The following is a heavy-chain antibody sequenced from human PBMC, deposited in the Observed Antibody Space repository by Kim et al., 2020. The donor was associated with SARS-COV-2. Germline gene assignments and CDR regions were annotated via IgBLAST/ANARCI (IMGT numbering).Heavy chain of an antibody. CDR1: GYTFTGYY. D-gene: IGHD2-15*01. J-gene: IGHJ4*02. Sequence: ASVKVSCKASGYTFTGYYMHWVRQAPGQGLEWMGRINPNSGGTNYAQKFQGRVTMTRDTFISTAYMELSRLRSDDTAVYYCARGWRYCSGGSCLYYFDYWGQGTLVTVSS. CDR3: ARGWRYCSGGSCLYYFDY. CDR2: INPNSGGT. V-gene: IGHV1-2*06.